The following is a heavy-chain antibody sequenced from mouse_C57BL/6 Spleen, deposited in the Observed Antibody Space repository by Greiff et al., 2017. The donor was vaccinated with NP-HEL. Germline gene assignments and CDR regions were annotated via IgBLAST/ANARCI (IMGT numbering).Heavy chain of an antibody. CDR2: IYTSDSET. CDR3: ARGEYDYGAY. D-gene: IGHD2-4*01. J-gene: IGHJ3*01. CDR1: GYTFTSYW. V-gene: IGHV1-61*01. Sequence: VQLQQSGAELVRPGSSVKLSCKASGYTFTSYWMDWVKQRPGQGLEWIGNIYTSDSETHYNQKFKDKATLTVDKSSSTAYMQLSSLTSDDSAVYYCARGEYDYGAYWGQGTLVTVSA.